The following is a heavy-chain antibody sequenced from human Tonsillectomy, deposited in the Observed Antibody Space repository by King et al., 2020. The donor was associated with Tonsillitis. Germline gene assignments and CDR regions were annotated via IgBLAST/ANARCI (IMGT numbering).Heavy chain of an antibody. J-gene: IGHJ6*03. D-gene: IGHD2-2*01. CDR3: ARDLLAVEPGTISGFMDV. CDR1: GFTFMSYS. V-gene: IGHV3-21*01. CDR2: ISRSRSHI. Sequence: VQLVESGGGLVKPGGSLRLSCAASGFTFMSYSMHWVRQAPGKGLEWVSSISRSRSHIYYADSVRGRFTISRDNVKNSLYLQMNSLSAEDTAVYYCARDLLAVEPGTISGFMDVWGKGTTVTVSS.